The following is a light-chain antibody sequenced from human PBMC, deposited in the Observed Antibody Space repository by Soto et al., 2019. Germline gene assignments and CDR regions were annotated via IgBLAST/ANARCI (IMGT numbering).Light chain of an antibody. CDR2: AAS. V-gene: IGKV1-39*01. J-gene: IGKJ5*01. Sequence: DLQMTQSPSSLSASVGDRVTITCRASQSITSNLNWYQQTPGKAPKLLIYAASSLQSGVPSRFSGSGSGTDFTLTISSLQPEDFATYYCQQSYGSPITFGQGTRLEIK. CDR3: QQSYGSPIT. CDR1: QSITSN.